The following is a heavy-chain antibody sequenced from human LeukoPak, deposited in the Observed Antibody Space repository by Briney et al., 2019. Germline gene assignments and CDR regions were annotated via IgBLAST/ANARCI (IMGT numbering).Heavy chain of an antibody. Sequence: SETLSLTCTVSGNSISSGDYYWTWIRQHPGKGLEWIGCIYYSGSTYYNLSLKSRVIISADTSKNHFSLKLSSVTAADTAVYYCARVREATIAPFYDYWGQGILVTVSS. J-gene: IGHJ4*02. V-gene: IGHV4-31*03. CDR3: ARVREATIAPFYDY. CDR1: GNSISSGDYY. D-gene: IGHD6-13*01. CDR2: IYYSGST.